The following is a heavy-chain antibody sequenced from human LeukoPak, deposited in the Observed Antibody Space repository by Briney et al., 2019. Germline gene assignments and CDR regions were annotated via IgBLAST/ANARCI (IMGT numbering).Heavy chain of an antibody. V-gene: IGHV3-21*01. CDR3: ARLREIPVFGVVTKSTSYFDY. CDR2: ITSSGTYN. D-gene: IGHD3-3*01. J-gene: IGHJ4*02. Sequence: GGSLRLSCAASGFPFSNYNMNWVRQAPGKAMEWVSSITSSGTYNFYADSVRGRFTISRDNAKNSLYLQMNSLRAEDTAVYYCARLREIPVFGVVTKSTSYFDYWGQGTLVTVSS. CDR1: GFPFSNYN.